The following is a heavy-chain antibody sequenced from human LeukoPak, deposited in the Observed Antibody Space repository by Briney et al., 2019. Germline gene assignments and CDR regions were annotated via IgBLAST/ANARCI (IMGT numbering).Heavy chain of an antibody. D-gene: IGHD3-16*01. V-gene: IGHV1-69*13. CDR2: IIPIFGTA. CDR3: ARNDAYGVGPFDY. CDR1: GGTFSSYD. J-gene: IGHJ4*02. Sequence: ASVKVSCKASGGTFSSYDISWVRQAPGQGLEWMGGIIPIFGTANYAQKFQGRVTITADESTSTAYMELSSLRSEDTAVYYCARNDAYGVGPFDYWGQGTLVTVSS.